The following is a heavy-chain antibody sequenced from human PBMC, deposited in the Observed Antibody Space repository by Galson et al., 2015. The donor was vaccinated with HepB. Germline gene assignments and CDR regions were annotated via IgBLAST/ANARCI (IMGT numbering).Heavy chain of an antibody. CDR3: ARFRGSRFEY. CDR1: GFTFSSYW. Sequence: SLRLSCATSGFTFSSYWMAWVRQAPGRGLEWVANIRPDGSDRYYSDSVKGRFSVSRDNSNKTLYLQMSSLRAQDTAVYYCARFRGSRFEYWGQGTLVTVSS. V-gene: IGHV3-7*01. J-gene: IGHJ4*02. D-gene: IGHD3-10*01. CDR2: IRPDGSDR.